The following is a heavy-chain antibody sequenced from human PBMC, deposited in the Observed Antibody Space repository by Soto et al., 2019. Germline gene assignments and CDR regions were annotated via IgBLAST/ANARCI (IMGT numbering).Heavy chain of an antibody. V-gene: IGHV1-46*01. D-gene: IGHD3-3*01. CDR2: INPSGGST. Sequence: ASVKVSCKASGYTFPSYYMHWVRQTPRQGLEWMGIINPSGGSTSYAQKFQGRVTMTRDTSTSTVYMELSSLRSEDTAVYYCARGTKEPYDFWSGYYDAFDIWGQGTMVTVSS. CDR3: ARGTKEPYDFWSGYYDAFDI. J-gene: IGHJ3*02. CDR1: GYTFPSYY.